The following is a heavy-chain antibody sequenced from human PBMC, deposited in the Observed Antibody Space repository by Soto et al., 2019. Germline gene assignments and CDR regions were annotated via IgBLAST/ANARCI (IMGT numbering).Heavy chain of an antibody. Sequence: GGSLRLSCAASGFTFSSYAMSWVRQAPGKGLEWVSAISGSGGSTYYADSVKGRFTISRDNSKNTLYLQMNSLRAEDTAVYYCAKVRRYCSGGSCYSGVYYFDYWGQGTLVTVSS. CDR3: AKVRRYCSGGSCYSGVYYFDY. D-gene: IGHD2-15*01. CDR1: GFTFSSYA. J-gene: IGHJ4*02. CDR2: ISGSGGST. V-gene: IGHV3-23*01.